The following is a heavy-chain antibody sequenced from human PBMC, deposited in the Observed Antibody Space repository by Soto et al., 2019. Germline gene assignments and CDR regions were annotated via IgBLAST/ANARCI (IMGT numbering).Heavy chain of an antibody. V-gene: IGHV4-30-4*01. CDR3: ARGGNYYCLGV. D-gene: IGHD4-4*01. Sequence: SATLSLTCPVSGGSITSSNYCWGWIRQPPGKGLEWIGYIYDSGSTYYNASLKSRVTISVDTSKNQFSLKLTSVSAADTAVYYCARGGNYYCLGVWGQGTTVTVSS. J-gene: IGHJ6*02. CDR2: IYDSGST. CDR1: GGSITSSNYC.